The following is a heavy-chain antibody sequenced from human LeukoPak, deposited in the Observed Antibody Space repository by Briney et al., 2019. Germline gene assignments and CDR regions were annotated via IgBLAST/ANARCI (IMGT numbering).Heavy chain of an antibody. J-gene: IGHJ5*02. Sequence: PSETLSLTCAVYGGSFSGYYWSWTRQPPGKGLEWIGEINHSGSTNYNPSLKSRVTISVDTSKNQFSLKLSSVTAADTVVYYCARTSSGWYPPWFDPWGQGTLVTVSS. CDR2: INHSGST. CDR3: ARTSSGWYPPWFDP. D-gene: IGHD6-19*01. CDR1: GGSFSGYY. V-gene: IGHV4-34*01.